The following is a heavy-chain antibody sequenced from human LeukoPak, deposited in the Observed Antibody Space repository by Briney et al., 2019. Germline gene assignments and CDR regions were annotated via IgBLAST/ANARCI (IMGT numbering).Heavy chain of an antibody. Sequence: GGSLRLSCAASGFTFSDYYMSWIRQAPGKGLEWVSYISSSSSYTNYADSVKGRFTISRDNAKNSLYLQMNSLRAEDTAVYYCARQNVVPAAIDVYNWLDPWGQGTLVTVSS. J-gene: IGHJ5*02. CDR3: ARQNVVPAAIDVYNWLDP. V-gene: IGHV3-11*03. CDR2: ISSSSSYT. CDR1: GFTFSDYY. D-gene: IGHD2-2*02.